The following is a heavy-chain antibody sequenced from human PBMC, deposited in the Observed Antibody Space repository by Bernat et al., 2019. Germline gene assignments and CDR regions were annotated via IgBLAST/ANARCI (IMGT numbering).Heavy chain of an antibody. CDR3: TTERLLWFGELSFLSY. D-gene: IGHD3-10*01. V-gene: IGHV3-15*01. CDR1: GFTFSNAW. CDR2: IKSKTDGGTT. Sequence: EVQLVESGGGLVKPGGSLRLSCAASGFTFSNAWMSWVRQAPGKGLEWVGRIKSKTDGGTTDYAAPVKGRFTISRDDSKNTLYLQMNSLKTEDTAVYYCTTERLLWFGELSFLSYWGQGTLVTVSS. J-gene: IGHJ4*02.